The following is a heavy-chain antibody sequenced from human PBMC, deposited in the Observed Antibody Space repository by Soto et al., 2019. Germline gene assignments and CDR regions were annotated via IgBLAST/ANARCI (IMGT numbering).Heavy chain of an antibody. CDR3: ARRHSSNWYGLDY. V-gene: IGHV4-38-2*01. CDR1: GYSISNGYY. Sequence: SETLSLTCAVSGYSISNGYYWGWIRQPPGKGLEWIGSIYHTGSTYYNPSLKSRVTISVDTCKNQFSLKLSSVTAADTAVYYCARRHSSNWYGLDYWGQGTLVTVS. CDR2: IYHTGST. J-gene: IGHJ4*02. D-gene: IGHD6-13*01.